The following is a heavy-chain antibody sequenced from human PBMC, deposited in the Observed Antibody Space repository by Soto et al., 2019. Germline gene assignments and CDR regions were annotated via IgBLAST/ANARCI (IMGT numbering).Heavy chain of an antibody. CDR2: IYTSGST. CDR3: ARGPDSSSWGGKYSAIEY. V-gene: IGHV4-4*07. Sequence: PXETLSLTCTFSVGSISSYYWSCIRHPAGKGLEWIGRIYTSGSTNYNPSLKSRVTMSVDTSKNQFSLKLSSVTAADTAVYYCARGPDSSSWGGKYSAIEYWGQGTLVNVSS. D-gene: IGHD6-6*01. J-gene: IGHJ4*02. CDR1: VGSISSYY.